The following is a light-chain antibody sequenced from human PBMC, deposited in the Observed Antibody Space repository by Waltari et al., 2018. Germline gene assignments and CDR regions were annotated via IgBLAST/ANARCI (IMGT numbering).Light chain of an antibody. V-gene: IGLV2-23*02. CDR1: SSDIGTYNY. CDR3: CSYAGSSSLV. Sequence: SALTQPASVSGSPGQSITISCTGTSSDIGTYNYVSWYQQYPGKAPKLMIYYVTKRPSGVSDRSAGSKSGNTSSLTISGLQAEDEADYYCCSYAGSSSLVFGGGTKLTVL. CDR2: YVT. J-gene: IGLJ2*01.